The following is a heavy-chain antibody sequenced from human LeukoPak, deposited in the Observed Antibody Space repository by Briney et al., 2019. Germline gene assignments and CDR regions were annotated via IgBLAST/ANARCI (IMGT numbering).Heavy chain of an antibody. CDR3: ARENSGSYREFDY. CDR2: IYYSGST. D-gene: IGHD1-26*01. V-gene: IGHV4-31*03. Sequence: PSETLSLTCTVSGGSISSGVYYWSWIRQHPGKGLEWIGYIYYSGSTYYNASLKSRVSMSVDTSKNQFSLKLSSVTAADTAVFSCARENSGSYREFDYWGQGTLVTVSS. J-gene: IGHJ4*02. CDR1: GGSISSGVYY.